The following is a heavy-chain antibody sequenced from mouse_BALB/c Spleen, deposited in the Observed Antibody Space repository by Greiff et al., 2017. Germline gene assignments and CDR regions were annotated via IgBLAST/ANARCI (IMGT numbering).Heavy chain of an antibody. CDR1: GYAFTNYL. CDR3: ARGSITTATFAY. D-gene: IGHD1-2*01. Sequence: QVQLQQSGAELVRPGTSVKVSCKASGYAFTNYLIEWVKQRPGQGLEWIGVINPGSGGTNYNEKFKGKATLTADKSSNTAYLQLSSLTSEDTAVYYCARGSITTATFAYWGQGTLVTVSA. CDR2: INPGSGGT. J-gene: IGHJ3*01. V-gene: IGHV1-54*02.